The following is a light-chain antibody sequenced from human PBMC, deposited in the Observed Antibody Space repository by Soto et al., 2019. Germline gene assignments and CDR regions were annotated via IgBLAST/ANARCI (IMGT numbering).Light chain of an antibody. CDR2: DVN. CDR3: CSFSTSGTHV. V-gene: IGLV2-14*01. CDR1: SSDVGTYDY. J-gene: IGLJ1*01. Sequence: QSVLTQPASVSGSPGQSITISCTGTSSDVGTYDYVSWHQQHPGKAPKPIIYDVNNRPSGVCSRFSGSKSGNTASLTISGLQAEDEADYYCCSFSTSGTHVFGTGTKVTVL.